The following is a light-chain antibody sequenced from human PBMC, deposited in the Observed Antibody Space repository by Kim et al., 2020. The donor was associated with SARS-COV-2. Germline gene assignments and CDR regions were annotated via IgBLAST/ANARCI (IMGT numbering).Light chain of an antibody. V-gene: IGLV10-54*01. J-gene: IGLJ2*01. CDR1: GDNVGNQG. CDR3: SAWDTSLSAGR. Sequence: QAGLTQPPSMSKDLGQTATLTCTGNGDNVGNQGAAWLQQHHGHPPKLLSYRNNSRPSGISGRLSASRSGNTAALTITGLQPEDAADYYCSAWDTSLSAGRLGGGRQLTV. CDR2: RNN.